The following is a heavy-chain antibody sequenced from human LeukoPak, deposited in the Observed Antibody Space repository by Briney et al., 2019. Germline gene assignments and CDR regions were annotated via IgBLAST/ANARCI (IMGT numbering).Heavy chain of an antibody. CDR1: GYTFTSYA. CDR2: INTNTGNP. V-gene: IGHV7-4-1*02. D-gene: IGHD3-22*01. CDR3: AREGRRGYYDSSGYYYFDY. J-gene: IGHJ4*02. Sequence: GASVKVSCKASGYTFTSYAMNWVRQAPGQGLEWMGWINTNTGNPTYAQGFTGRFVFSLDTSVSTAYLQISSLKAEDTAVYYCAREGRRGYYDSSGYYYFDYWGQGTLVTVSS.